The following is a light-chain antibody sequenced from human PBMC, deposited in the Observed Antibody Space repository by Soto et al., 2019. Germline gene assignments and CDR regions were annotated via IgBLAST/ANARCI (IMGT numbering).Light chain of an antibody. J-gene: IGLJ1*01. V-gene: IGLV2-23*01. Sequence: QSVLTQPASVSGTPGQSITISCTGTSSDVGSYNLVSWYQRHPGKAPKLMIYEGAKRPSGVSNRFSASKSGNTASLTISGLQAEDEADYFCCSYAGSNTYVFGTATKVTVL. CDR3: CSYAGSNTYV. CDR1: SSDVGSYNL. CDR2: EGA.